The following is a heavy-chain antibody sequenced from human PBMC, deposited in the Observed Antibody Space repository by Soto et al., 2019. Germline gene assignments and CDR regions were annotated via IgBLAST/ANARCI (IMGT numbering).Heavy chain of an antibody. J-gene: IGHJ4*02. CDR1: GGSISSYY. V-gene: IGHV4-59*12. Sequence: PSETLSLTCSVSGGSISSYYWSWIRQPPGKGLEWIGYIFYSGRSGSTNYNPSLKSRVTISVDRSKNQFSLKLSSVTAADTAVYYCARALTGLFDYWGQGTLVTVSS. CDR2: IFYSGRSGST. CDR3: ARALTGLFDY.